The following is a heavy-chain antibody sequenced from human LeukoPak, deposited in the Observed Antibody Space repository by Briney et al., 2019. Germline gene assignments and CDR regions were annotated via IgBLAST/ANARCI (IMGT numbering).Heavy chain of an antibody. CDR2: INHSGST. J-gene: IGHJ4*02. CDR3: ARAPVGATTIDY. Sequence: SETLSLTCAVYGGSFSGYYWSWIRQPPGKGLEWIGEINHSGSTNYNPSLKSRVTTSVDTSKNQFSLKLSSVTAADTAVYYCARAPVGATTIDYWGQGTLVTVSS. D-gene: IGHD1-26*01. CDR1: GGSFSGYY. V-gene: IGHV4-34*01.